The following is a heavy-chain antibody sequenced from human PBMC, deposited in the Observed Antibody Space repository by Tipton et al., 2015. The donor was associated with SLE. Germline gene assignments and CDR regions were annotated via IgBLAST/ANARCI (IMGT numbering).Heavy chain of an antibody. V-gene: IGHV4-34*01. CDR1: GGSFSGYY. J-gene: IGHJ5*02. Sequence: TLSLTCAVYGGSFSGYYWSWIRQPPGKGLEWIGEINHSGSTNYYPSLKSRVTISVDTSKNQFSLKVNSVTAADTAVYFCARHGAVLRLNWFDPWGQGTLVTVSS. CDR3: ARHGAVLRLNWFDP. CDR2: INHSGST. D-gene: IGHD3-3*01.